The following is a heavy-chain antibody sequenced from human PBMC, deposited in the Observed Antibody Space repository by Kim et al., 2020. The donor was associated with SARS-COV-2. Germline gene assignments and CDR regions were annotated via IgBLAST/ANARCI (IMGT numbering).Heavy chain of an antibody. CDR3: AREPVYCSSTSCYGNWFDP. J-gene: IGHJ5*02. CDR2: IYYSGST. D-gene: IGHD2-2*01. Sequence: SETLSLTCTVSGGSISSSSYYWGWIRQPPGKGLEWIGSIYYSGSTYYNPSLKSRVTISVDTSKNQFSLKLSSVTAADTAVYYCAREPVYCSSTSCYGNWFDPWGQGTLVTVSS. CDR1: GGSISSSSYY. V-gene: IGHV4-39*02.